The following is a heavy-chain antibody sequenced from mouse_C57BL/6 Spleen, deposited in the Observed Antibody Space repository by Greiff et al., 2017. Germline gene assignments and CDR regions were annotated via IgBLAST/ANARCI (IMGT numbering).Heavy chain of an antibody. Sequence: VQLQQSLAELVRPGTSVTVSCKASGYAFTNHLIEWVKQRPGQGLECIGVINPGSGGTTSNAKFTGKATLTADKSSSTAYMQRSSVTSDDSAVYFCARKGTVVATDSMAYSCQGASGTGSS. D-gene: IGHD1-1*01. V-gene: IGHV1-54*01. CDR2: INPGSGGT. CDR3: ARKGTVVATDSMAY. CDR1: GYAFTNHL. J-gene: IGHJ4*01.